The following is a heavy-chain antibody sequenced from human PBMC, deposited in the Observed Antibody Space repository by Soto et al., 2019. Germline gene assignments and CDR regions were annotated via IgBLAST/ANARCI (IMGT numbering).Heavy chain of an antibody. Sequence: GGSLRHSSAASGFNFSDHYMDWVRQPPGKGLGWVGRIRKKANSYTTEYAASVKGRFTISRDDSKNSLYLQMNSLKTEDTAVYYCARVVIVATSYYFDYWGQGTLVTVSS. D-gene: IGHD5-12*01. J-gene: IGHJ4*02. CDR2: IRKKANSYTT. V-gene: IGHV3-72*01. CDR1: GFNFSDHY. CDR3: ARVVIVATSYYFDY.